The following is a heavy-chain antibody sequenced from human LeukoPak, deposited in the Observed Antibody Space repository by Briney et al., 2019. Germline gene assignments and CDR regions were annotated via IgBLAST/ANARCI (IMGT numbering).Heavy chain of an antibody. CDR3: ARRRGFVAVAGTEPFDY. Sequence: GRSLRLSCAASGFTFYDYAMHWVRHAPGKGLEWVSGISWNSGSIGYADSVKGRFTISRDNAKNSLYLQMNSLRAEDTALYYCARRRGFVAVAGTEPFDYWGQGTLVTVSS. J-gene: IGHJ4*02. D-gene: IGHD6-19*01. V-gene: IGHV3-9*01. CDR2: ISWNSGSI. CDR1: GFTFYDYA.